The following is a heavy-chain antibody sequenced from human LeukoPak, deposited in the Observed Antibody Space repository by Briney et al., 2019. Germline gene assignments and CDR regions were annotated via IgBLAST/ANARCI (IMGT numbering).Heavy chain of an antibody. Sequence: GGSLRLSCEASGFTFRSYWMHWVRQAPGKGLVWVSRINGDGSSTSYADSVKGRFTISRDNAKNSLYLQMNSLRAEDTAVYYCAREMLAAVAAQSWGQGTLVTVSS. CDR1: GFTFRSYW. CDR2: INGDGSST. V-gene: IGHV3-74*01. J-gene: IGHJ5*02. D-gene: IGHD6-19*01. CDR3: AREMLAAVAAQS.